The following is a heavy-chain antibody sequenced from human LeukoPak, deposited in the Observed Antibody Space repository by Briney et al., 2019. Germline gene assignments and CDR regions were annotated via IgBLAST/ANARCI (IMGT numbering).Heavy chain of an antibody. CDR1: GGSISSSNW. CDR2: IYHSGST. CDR3: ARGGNYDSSGYYLDH. D-gene: IGHD3-22*01. J-gene: IGHJ5*02. Sequence: SGTLSLTCAVSGGSISSSNWWSWVRQPPGKGLEWIGEIYHSGSTNYNPSLKSRVTISVDKSKNQFSLKLSSVTAADTAVYYCARGGNYDSSGYYLDHWGQGTLVTVSS. V-gene: IGHV4-4*02.